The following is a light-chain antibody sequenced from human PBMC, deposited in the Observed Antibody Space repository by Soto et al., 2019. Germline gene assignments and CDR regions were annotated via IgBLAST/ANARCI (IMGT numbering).Light chain of an antibody. J-gene: IGKJ1*01. V-gene: IGKV3-20*01. CDR1: ESFTSSY. CDR3: QQYGSSPPWT. CDR2: GAS. Sequence: EIVLTQSPGTLSLSPGERATLSCRASESFTSSYLAWYQQKPGQAPRLLIYGASSRATGIPDRFSGSGSGTDFTLTINRLEPEDFAVYYCQQYGSSPPWTFGQGTKVDIK.